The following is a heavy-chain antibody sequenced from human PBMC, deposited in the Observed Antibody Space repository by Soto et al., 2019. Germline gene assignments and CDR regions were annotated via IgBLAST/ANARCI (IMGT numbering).Heavy chain of an antibody. D-gene: IGHD2-15*01. CDR3: ASSEDRGAVDN. V-gene: IGHV1-18*01. Sequence: QVRLVQSGAEVKKPGASVKVSCKASGYTFTSYGISWVRQAPGQGLEWMGWISAYNGNTNYAQKLQSRVTRTTDTATSTAYTELRSLRSDGTAVYYCASSEDRGAVDNWRQGTMVTVSS. CDR2: ISAYNGNT. CDR1: GYTFTSYG. J-gene: IGHJ3*02.